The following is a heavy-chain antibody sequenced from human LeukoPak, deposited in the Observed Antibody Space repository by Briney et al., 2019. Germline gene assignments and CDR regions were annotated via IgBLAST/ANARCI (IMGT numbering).Heavy chain of an antibody. CDR2: IYHSGST. Sequence: SETLSLTCTVSGGSISSSSYYWGWIRQPPGKGLEWIGSIYHSGSTYYNPSLKSRVTISVDTSKNQFSLKLSSVTAADTAVYYCARIPSYYYDSSGYNYYYYYYYMDVWGKGTTVTVSS. CDR1: GGSISSSSYY. V-gene: IGHV4-39*07. J-gene: IGHJ6*03. D-gene: IGHD3-22*01. CDR3: ARIPSYYYDSSGYNYYYYYYYMDV.